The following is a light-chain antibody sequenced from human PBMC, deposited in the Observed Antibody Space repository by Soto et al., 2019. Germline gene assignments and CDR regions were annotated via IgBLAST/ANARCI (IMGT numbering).Light chain of an antibody. CDR3: SSYTISTTYV. V-gene: IGLV2-14*03. Sequence: QSVLTQPASVSGSPGQSITISCTGTSNDVGLYNYVSWYQQHPGKAPKLMIYDVTERPSGVSNRFSGSKSGNTASLIISGLQAEDEGDYYCSSYTISTTYVFGTGTKVTVL. J-gene: IGLJ1*01. CDR1: SNDVGLYNY. CDR2: DVT.